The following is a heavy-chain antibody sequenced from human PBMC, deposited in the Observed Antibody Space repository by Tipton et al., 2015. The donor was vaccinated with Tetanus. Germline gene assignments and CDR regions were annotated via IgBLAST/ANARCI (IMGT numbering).Heavy chain of an antibody. CDR1: GGSLSDYY. Sequence: GLVKPSETLSLTCAVSGGSLSDYYWSWIRQSPGKGLEWIGEINEGGSTNYNPSLESRVSISVDTSKHRFSLKVNSVIAADTAVYYWARDQGGGRVVRLNWFDPWGQGTLVTVSS. D-gene: IGHD6-6*01. CDR2: INEGGST. V-gene: IGHV4-34*01. J-gene: IGHJ5*02. CDR3: ARDQGGGRVVRLNWFDP.